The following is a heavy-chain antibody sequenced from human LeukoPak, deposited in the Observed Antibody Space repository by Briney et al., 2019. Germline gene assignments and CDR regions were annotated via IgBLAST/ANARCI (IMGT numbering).Heavy chain of an antibody. CDR3: AKDILRFLEWLLYFEY. J-gene: IGHJ4*02. Sequence: GGSLRLSCAASGFTFSSYAMSWVRQAPGKGLEWVSAISGSGGSTYYADSVKGRFTISRDNSKNTLYLQMNNLRAEDTAVYYCAKDILRFLEWLLYFEYWGQGTLVTVSS. CDR1: GFTFSSYA. CDR2: ISGSGGST. D-gene: IGHD3-3*01. V-gene: IGHV3-23*01.